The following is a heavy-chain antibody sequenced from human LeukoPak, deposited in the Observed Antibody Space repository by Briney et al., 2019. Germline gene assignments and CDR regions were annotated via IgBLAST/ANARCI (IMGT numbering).Heavy chain of an antibody. CDR1: GYSFTSYW. V-gene: IGHV5-51*01. Sequence: GESLKISCKGSGYSFTSYWIGWLRQMPGKGLEWMGIIYPGDSDTRYSPSFQGQVTISADKSISTAYLQWSSLKASDTAMYYCARRYCSSTSCRFNDAFDIWGQGTMVTVSS. D-gene: IGHD2-2*01. CDR3: ARRYCSSTSCRFNDAFDI. CDR2: IYPGDSDT. J-gene: IGHJ3*02.